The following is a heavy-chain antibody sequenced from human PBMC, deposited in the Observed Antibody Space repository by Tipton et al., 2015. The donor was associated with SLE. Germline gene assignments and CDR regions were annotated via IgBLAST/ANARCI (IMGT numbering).Heavy chain of an antibody. CDR2: IYHSGST. Sequence: TLSLTCAVSGGSISSGGYSWSWIRQPPGKGLEWIGYIYHSGSTYYNPSLKSRVTISVDRSKNQFSLKLSSVTAADTAVYYCARGISSWSPGDWFDPWGQGTLVTVSS. D-gene: IGHD6-13*01. CDR1: GGSISSGGYS. J-gene: IGHJ5*02. CDR3: ARGISSWSPGDWFDP. V-gene: IGHV4-30-2*01.